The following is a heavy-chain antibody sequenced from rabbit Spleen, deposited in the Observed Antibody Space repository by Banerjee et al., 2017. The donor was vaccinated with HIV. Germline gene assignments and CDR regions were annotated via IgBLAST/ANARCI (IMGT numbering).Heavy chain of an antibody. V-gene: IGHV1S45*01. D-gene: IGHD4-1*01. CDR2: IEGGSSAFS. CDR3: ARDLTDTGYYSFDL. J-gene: IGHJ4*01. CDR1: GFSFSSTYW. Sequence: QEQLEESGGDLVKPEGSLTLTCTASGFSFSSTYWIWWVRQAPGKGLEWIGCIEGGSSAFSYFASWAKGRFTISKTSSTTVTLQMTGLTAADTATYFCARDLTDTGYYSFDLWGPGTLVTVS.